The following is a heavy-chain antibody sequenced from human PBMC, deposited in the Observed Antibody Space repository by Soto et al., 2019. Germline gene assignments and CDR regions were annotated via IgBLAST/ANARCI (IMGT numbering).Heavy chain of an antibody. CDR1: GGSISSSSYY. Sequence: NPSETLSLTCTVSGGSISSSSYYWGWIRQPPGKGLEWIGSIYYSGSTYYNPSLKSRVTISVDTSKNQFSLKLSSVTAADTAVYYCARPFDSEPLKSSHPWCQGTLLSVS. CDR2: IYYSGST. CDR3: ARPFDSEPLKSSHP. D-gene: IGHD3-9*01. V-gene: IGHV4-39*01. J-gene: IGHJ5*02.